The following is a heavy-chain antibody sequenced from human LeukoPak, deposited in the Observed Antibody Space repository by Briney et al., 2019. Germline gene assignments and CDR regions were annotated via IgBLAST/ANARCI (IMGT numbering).Heavy chain of an antibody. CDR1: GVTFSTYA. D-gene: IGHD6-19*01. J-gene: IGHJ6*02. CDR2: FSGSGDRI. CDR3: AKGQVGWYYFTMDV. V-gene: IGHV3-23*01. Sequence: GGSLILSCAACGVTFSTYAMRWVRHARGKGLEWFSAFSGSGDRIYYADSVTGRLTISRDNYKHTLYLQMDSLRAEDTAVYYCAKGQVGWYYFTMDVWGQGTTVTVSS.